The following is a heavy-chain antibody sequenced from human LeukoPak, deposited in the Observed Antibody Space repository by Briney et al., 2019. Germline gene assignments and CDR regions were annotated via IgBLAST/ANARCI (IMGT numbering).Heavy chain of an antibody. D-gene: IGHD3-3*01. Sequence: ASQTLSLTCTVSGGSISSGSYYWSWIRQPAGKGLEWIGRIYTSGSTNYNPSLKSRVTISVDTSKNQFSLKLSSVTAADTAVYYCASFRSGSRDFWSGYYGPDAFDIWGQGTMVTVSS. V-gene: IGHV4-61*02. J-gene: IGHJ3*02. CDR1: GGSISSGSYY. CDR2: IYTSGST. CDR3: ASFRSGSRDFWSGYYGPDAFDI.